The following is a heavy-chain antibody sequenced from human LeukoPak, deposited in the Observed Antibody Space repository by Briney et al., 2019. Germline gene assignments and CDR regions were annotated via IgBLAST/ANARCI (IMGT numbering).Heavy chain of an antibody. Sequence: SVKVSCKASGGTFSSYAISWVRQAPGQGLEWMGGIIPIFGTANYAQKFQGRVTITADESTSAAYMELSSLRSEDTAVYYCARSRPQIYGDYVLGAFDIWGQGTMVTVSS. CDR2: IIPIFGTA. V-gene: IGHV1-69*13. D-gene: IGHD4-17*01. J-gene: IGHJ3*02. CDR3: ARSRPQIYGDYVLGAFDI. CDR1: GGTFSSYA.